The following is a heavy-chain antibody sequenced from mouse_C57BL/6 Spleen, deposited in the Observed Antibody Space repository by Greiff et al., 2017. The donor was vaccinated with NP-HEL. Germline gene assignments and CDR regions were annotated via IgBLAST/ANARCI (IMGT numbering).Heavy chain of an antibody. Sequence: VQRVESGPGLVAPSQSLSITCTVSGFSLTSYAISWVRQPPGKGLEWLGVIWTGGGTNYNSALKSRLSISKDNSKSQVFLKMNSLQTDDTARYYCARKPPLGDYYAMDYWGQGTSVTVSS. CDR3: ARKPPLGDYYAMDY. CDR2: IWTGGGT. D-gene: IGHD3-3*01. J-gene: IGHJ4*01. CDR1: GFSLTSYA. V-gene: IGHV2-9-1*01.